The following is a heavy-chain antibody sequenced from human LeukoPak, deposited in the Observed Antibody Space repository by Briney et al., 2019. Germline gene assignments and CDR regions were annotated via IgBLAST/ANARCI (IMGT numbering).Heavy chain of an antibody. CDR1: GFTFSSYS. J-gene: IGHJ4*02. V-gene: IGHV3-21*04. Sequence: GGSLRLSCAASGFTFSSYSMNWVRQAPGKGLEWVSSISNSSSYIYYADSVKGRFTISRDNSKNSLYLQMNSLRAEDTAVYYCATALRGCSCVIDYWGQGTLVTVSS. CDR3: ATALRGCSCVIDY. D-gene: IGHD5-18*01. CDR2: ISNSSSYI.